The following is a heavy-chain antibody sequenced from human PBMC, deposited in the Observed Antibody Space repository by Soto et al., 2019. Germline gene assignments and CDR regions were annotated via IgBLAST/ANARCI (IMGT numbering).Heavy chain of an antibody. CDR1: GFSFSSDA. CDR3: AKARYVSSRGYFDY. J-gene: IGHJ4*02. CDR2: IDGSGSGT. Sequence: EVQLLDSGGGLVQPGGSLRLSCAASGFSFSSDAMSWVRQAPGKGLEWVSTIDGSGSGTYYADSVKGRFTISRDNSKNTLCLQMNSLGADDMAIYFCAKARYVSSRGYFDYWGQGTLVTVSS. D-gene: IGHD3-16*01. V-gene: IGHV3-23*01.